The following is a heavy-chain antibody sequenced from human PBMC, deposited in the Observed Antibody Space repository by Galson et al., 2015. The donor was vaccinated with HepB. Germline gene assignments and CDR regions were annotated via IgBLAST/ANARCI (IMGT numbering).Heavy chain of an antibody. V-gene: IGHV3-20*01. Sequence: SLRLSCAAAGFVFDDYGITWVRQVAGKGLEWLATINWNGGVTTYADSVKGRFTISRDNAKNSLYLQMDSLRAEDTAFYHCARVRYDSSGHDGYYLDYWGQGTLVTVSS. CDR1: GFVFDDYG. CDR2: INWNGGVT. CDR3: ARVRYDSSGHDGYYLDY. D-gene: IGHD3-22*01. J-gene: IGHJ4*02.